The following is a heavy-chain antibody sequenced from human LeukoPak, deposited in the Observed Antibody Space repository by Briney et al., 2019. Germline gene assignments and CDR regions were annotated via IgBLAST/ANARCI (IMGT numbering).Heavy chain of an antibody. J-gene: IGHJ3*01. CDR3: ATPPSDSFDL. D-gene: IGHD2-15*01. CDR2: ISSSGGDT. Sequence: GGSLRLSYAASGFTFTTYAMSWVRQAPGKGLEWVSAISSSGGDTNYADSVKGRFTISRDNSQSTLYLQMSRLRAEDTALYYCATPPSDSFDLWGQGTMVTVSS. V-gene: IGHV3-23*01. CDR1: GFTFTTYA.